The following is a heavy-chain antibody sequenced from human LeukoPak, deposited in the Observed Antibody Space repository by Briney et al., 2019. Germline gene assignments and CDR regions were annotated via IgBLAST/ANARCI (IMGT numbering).Heavy chain of an antibody. V-gene: IGHV3-53*05. CDR3: AKDGGYQLPTLDY. J-gene: IGHJ4*02. Sequence: GGSLRLSCAVSGFTVSSSYMSWVRQAPGKGLEWVSVVYRGATTYYADPVKGRFTISRDNSKNTLYLQMNSLRAEDTAVYYCAKDGGYQLPTLDYWGQGTLVTVSS. CDR2: VYRGATT. CDR1: GFTVSSSY. D-gene: IGHD2-2*01.